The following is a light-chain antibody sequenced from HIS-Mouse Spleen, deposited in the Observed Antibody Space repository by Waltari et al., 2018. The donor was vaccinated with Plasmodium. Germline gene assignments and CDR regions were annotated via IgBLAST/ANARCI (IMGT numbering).Light chain of an antibody. CDR1: VLAKQY. CDR2: KDS. V-gene: IGLV3-27*01. Sequence: SYELTQPSSVSVSPGQTARTTCSGDVLAKQYARGFQQKPGQAPVLVIYKDSERPSGIPERFSGSSSGTTVTLTISGAQVEDEADYYCYSAADNNRVFGGGTKLTVL. CDR3: YSAADNNRV. J-gene: IGLJ3*02.